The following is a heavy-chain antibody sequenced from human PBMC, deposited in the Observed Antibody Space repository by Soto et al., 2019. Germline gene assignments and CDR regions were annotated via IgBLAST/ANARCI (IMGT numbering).Heavy chain of an antibody. CDR2: IYHSGNT. V-gene: IGHV4-30-2*01. CDR3: ARVPGL. Sequence: QLQLQESGSGLVKPSQTLSLTFAVSGVSISSGGYSWSWIRKPPGKGLEWIGYIYHSGNTYYNPSLNSRINISVDRSKNQFSLKLSSVTAADTAVYYCARVPGLWGRGTLVTVSS. J-gene: IGHJ2*01. CDR1: GVSISSGGYS.